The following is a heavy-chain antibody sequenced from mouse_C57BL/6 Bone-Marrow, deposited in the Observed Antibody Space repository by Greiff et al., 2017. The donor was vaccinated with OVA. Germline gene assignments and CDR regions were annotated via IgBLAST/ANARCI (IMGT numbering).Heavy chain of an antibody. Sequence: DVHLVESGGGLVQPGGSLSLSCAASGFTFTDYYMSWVRQPPGKALEWLGFIRNKANGYTTEYSASVKGRFTISRDNSQSILYLQMNALRAEDSATYYCARDYYGSSQGFAYWGQGTLVTVSA. V-gene: IGHV7-3*01. CDR2: IRNKANGYTT. J-gene: IGHJ3*01. CDR1: GFTFTDYY. CDR3: ARDYYGSSQGFAY. D-gene: IGHD1-1*01.